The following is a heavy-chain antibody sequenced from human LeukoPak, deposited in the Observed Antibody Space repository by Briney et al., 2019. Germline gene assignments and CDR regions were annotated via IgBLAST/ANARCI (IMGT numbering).Heavy chain of an antibody. CDR3: ARATYDAGDY. CDR1: GGSISSSSYY. V-gene: IGHV4-39*07. Sequence: SETLSLTCTVSGGSISSSSYYWGWIRQLPGKGLEWIGSIYYSGSTNYNPSLKSRVTISVDTSKNQFSLKLSSVTATDTAVYYCARATYDAGDYWGQGTLVTVSS. J-gene: IGHJ4*02. D-gene: IGHD3-3*01. CDR2: IYYSGST.